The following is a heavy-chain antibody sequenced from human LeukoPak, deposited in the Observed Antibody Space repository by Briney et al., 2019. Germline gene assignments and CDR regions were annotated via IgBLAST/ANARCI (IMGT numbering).Heavy chain of an antibody. J-gene: IGHJ4*02. CDR1: GFTFTDHP. V-gene: IGHV3-69-1*01. D-gene: IGHD3-16*01. CDR3: AKDRANWAIDD. Sequence: GESLRLSCVASGFTFTDHPMNWVRQAPGKGLEWISYIGGDGIAFYADSVKGRFTASKDDARKSMYLQMNSLRVEDTAVYYCAKDRANWAIDDWGQGTQVTISS. CDR2: IGGDGIA.